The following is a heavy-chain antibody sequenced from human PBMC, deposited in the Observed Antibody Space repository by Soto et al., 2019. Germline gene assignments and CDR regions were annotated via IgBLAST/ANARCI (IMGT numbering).Heavy chain of an antibody. CDR3: SRESIDIFAVPPWGWYFDL. CDR1: GGSFSSNY. Sequence: QVQLQQWGAGPVRPLETLSLTCGVSGGSFSSNYCAWIRQPPAHGLEWVGEINERGSINYYPSLKIRVCISVDTSRIPYALALRSVVAADTAVCSCSRESIDIFAVPPWGWYFDLWGRCSLVTVSS. D-gene: IGHD3-9*01. J-gene: IGHJ2*01. CDR2: INERGSI. V-gene: IGHV4-34*01.